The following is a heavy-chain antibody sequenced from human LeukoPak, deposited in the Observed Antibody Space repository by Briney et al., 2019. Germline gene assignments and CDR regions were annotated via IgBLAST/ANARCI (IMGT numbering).Heavy chain of an antibody. CDR3: ARLGYGGSGWFFDY. Sequence: PGGSLRLSCAASGFTLSNYGMHWVRQAPGKGLEWVAVIWHDGSNTYCADSVKGRFTISRDHSKNTLYLQMNSLRAEDTAVYYCARLGYGGSGWFFDYWGQGTLVTVSS. CDR1: GFTLSNYG. V-gene: IGHV3-33*01. CDR2: IWHDGSNT. J-gene: IGHJ4*02. D-gene: IGHD6-19*01.